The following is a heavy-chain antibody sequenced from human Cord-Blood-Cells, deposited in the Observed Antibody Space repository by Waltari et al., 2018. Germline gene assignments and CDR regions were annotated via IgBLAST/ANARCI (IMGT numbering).Heavy chain of an antibody. V-gene: IGHV4-34*01. Sequence: QVQLQQWGAGLLKPSETLSLTCAVYGGSFSGYYWSWIRQPPGKGLEWIWEINHSGSTNYNPSLKSRVTISVDTSKNQFSLKLSSVTAADTAVYYCARGSPSSIVVVPAAIYFDYWGQGTLGTVSS. CDR3: ARGSPSSIVVVPAAIYFDY. D-gene: IGHD2-2*01. CDR1: GGSFSGYY. CDR2: INHSGST. J-gene: IGHJ4*02.